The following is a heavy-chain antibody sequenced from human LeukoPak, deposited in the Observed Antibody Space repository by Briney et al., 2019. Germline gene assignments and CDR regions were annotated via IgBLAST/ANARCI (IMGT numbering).Heavy chain of an antibody. V-gene: IGHV4-59*08. Sequence: PSETLSLTCTVSGGSISSYYWSWIRQPPGKGLEWIGYIYYSGSTNYNPSLKSRVTISVDTSKNQFSLKLSSVTAADTAVYYCARLTSGSYSDYWGQGTLVTVSS. CDR2: IYYSGST. J-gene: IGHJ4*02. D-gene: IGHD3-10*01. CDR1: GGSISSYY. CDR3: ARLTSGSYSDY.